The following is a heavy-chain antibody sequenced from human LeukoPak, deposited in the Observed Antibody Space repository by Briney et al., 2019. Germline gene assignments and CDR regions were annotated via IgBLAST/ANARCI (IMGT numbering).Heavy chain of an antibody. D-gene: IGHD7-27*01. CDR2: IRSRDGDT. V-gene: IGHV3-23*01. CDR1: GFNLNNFA. J-gene: IGHJ4*02. CDR3: AKALGNWYFDS. Sequence: GGSLRLSCAASGFNLNNFAMIWVRQAPGKGLEWVSSIRSRDGDTNYADSVKGRFTISRDNSQSTLFLQMNSLRAGDTAVYYCAKALGNWYFDSGARGTLAPVSS.